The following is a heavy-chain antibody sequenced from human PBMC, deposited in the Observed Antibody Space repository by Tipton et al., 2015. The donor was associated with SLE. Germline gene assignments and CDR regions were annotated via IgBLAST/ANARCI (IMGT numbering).Heavy chain of an antibody. CDR1: GGSISSYY. J-gene: IGHJ2*01. Sequence: TLSLTCTVSGGSISSYYWSWIRQPPGKGLEWIGEINHSGSTNYNPSLKSRVTISVDTSKNQFSLKLSSVTAADTAVYYCARFNWGTRYFDLWGRGPLVTVSS. CDR2: INHSGST. CDR3: ARFNWGTRYFDL. V-gene: IGHV4-34*01. D-gene: IGHD7-27*01.